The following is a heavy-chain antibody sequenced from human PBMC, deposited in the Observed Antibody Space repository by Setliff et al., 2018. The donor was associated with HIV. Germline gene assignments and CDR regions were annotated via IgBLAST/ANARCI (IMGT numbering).Heavy chain of an antibody. J-gene: IGHJ6*03. Sequence: SETLSLTCTVSGDSISDYYWTWIRQPPGKGLEWIGYIYYSGSTNYNPSLKSRVTISVDTSKNQFSLKLTSPTAADTAVYYCARAYDYSNYFHYYMDVWGKGTTVTVSS. CDR1: GDSISDYY. V-gene: IGHV4-59*01. CDR3: ARAYDYSNYFHYYMDV. CDR2: IYYSGST. D-gene: IGHD4-4*01.